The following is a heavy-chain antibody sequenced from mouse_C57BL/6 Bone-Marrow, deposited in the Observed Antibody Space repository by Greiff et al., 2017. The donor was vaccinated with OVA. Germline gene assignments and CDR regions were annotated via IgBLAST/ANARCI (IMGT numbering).Heavy chain of an antibody. CDR2: IYPRSGNT. V-gene: IGHV1-81*01. CDR1: GYTFTSYG. J-gene: IGHJ3*01. CDR3: ARDNGGYCWVAY. Sequence: QVQLQQSGAELARPGASVKLSCTASGYTFTSYGISWVKQRPGQGLEWIGEIYPRSGNTYYNAKFKGKATLTADKSSSTAYMELRSLTSEDSAVDVCARDNGGYCWVAYRGQGTLVTVSA. D-gene: IGHD2-3*01.